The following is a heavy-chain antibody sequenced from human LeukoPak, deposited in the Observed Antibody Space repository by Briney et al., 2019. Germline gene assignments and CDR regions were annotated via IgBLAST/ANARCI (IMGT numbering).Heavy chain of an antibody. Sequence: PGGSLRLSCAASGFTFSDYYMSWIRQAPGKGLEWVSYISSSGSTIYYADSVKGRFTISRDNAKNSLYLQMNSLRAEDTAVYYCARDHYDFWSGYYRYAFDIWGQGTMVTASS. CDR3: ARDHYDFWSGYYRYAFDI. CDR2: ISSSGSTI. D-gene: IGHD3-3*01. J-gene: IGHJ3*02. CDR1: GFTFSDYY. V-gene: IGHV3-11*01.